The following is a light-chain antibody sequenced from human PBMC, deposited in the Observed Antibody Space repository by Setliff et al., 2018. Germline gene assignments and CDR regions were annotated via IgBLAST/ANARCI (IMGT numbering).Light chain of an antibody. V-gene: IGLV2-11*01. J-gene: IGLJ1*01. CDR1: SSDVGGYNY. Sequence: LTQPRSVSGSPGQSVTISCTGTSSDVGGYNYVSWYQQHPGKAPKLMIYDVSKRPSGVPDRFSGSKSGNTASLTISGLQAEDEADYYCCSYAGSYTFEVFGTGTKVTVL. CDR3: CSYAGSYTFEV. CDR2: DVS.